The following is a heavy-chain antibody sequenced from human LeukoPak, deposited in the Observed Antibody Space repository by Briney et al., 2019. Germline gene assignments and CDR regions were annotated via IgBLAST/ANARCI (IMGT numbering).Heavy chain of an antibody. V-gene: IGHV3-9*01. J-gene: IGHJ6*02. CDR1: GFTFDDYA. CDR2: ISWNSGSI. CDR3: AKVRAKREAAMDV. Sequence: GGSLRLSCAASGFTFDDYAMHWVRQAPGKGLEWVSGISWNSGSIGYADSVKGRFTISRDNSKNTLYLQMNSLRAEDTAVYYCAKVRAKREAAMDVWGQGTTVTVSS. D-gene: IGHD4/OR15-4a*01.